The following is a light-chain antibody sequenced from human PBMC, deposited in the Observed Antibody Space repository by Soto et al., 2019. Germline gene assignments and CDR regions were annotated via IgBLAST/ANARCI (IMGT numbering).Light chain of an antibody. CDR1: SSDIGASNY. Sequence: QSVLTQPPSASGSPGQSVTISCTGTSSDIGASNYVSWYRQHPGKAPKLMISEVSKRPSGVTDRFSGSKSGNTASLSVSGLQAEDEADYYCSSSAGTNKMVFGGGTKLTVL. CDR2: EVS. J-gene: IGLJ2*01. V-gene: IGLV2-8*01. CDR3: SSSAGTNKMV.